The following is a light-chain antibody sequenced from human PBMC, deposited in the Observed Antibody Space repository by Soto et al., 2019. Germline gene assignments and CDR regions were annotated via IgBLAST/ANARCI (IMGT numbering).Light chain of an antibody. J-gene: IGKJ4*01. Sequence: AMRNKKTPSSLSASTGDRVTITCRASQGISSYLAWYQQKPGKAPKLLIYAASTLQSGVPSRFSGSGSGTDFTLTISCLQSEDCAPNCCHQYYSYPLTLGGGTKLDIK. CDR2: AAS. V-gene: IGKV1-8*01. CDR3: HQYYSYPLT. CDR1: QGISSY.